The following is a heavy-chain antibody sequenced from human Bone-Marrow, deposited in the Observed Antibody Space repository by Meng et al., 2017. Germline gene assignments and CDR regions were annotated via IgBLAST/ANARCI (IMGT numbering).Heavy chain of an antibody. V-gene: IGHV4-4*02. D-gene: IGHD1-26*01. CDR1: GGSISSPNW. CDR2: IYHSGST. CDR3: ARVIYRPSGHNYFDP. Sequence: QVQLRESGPGRVKPSGTLSLTCAVSGGSISSPNWWSWVRQPPGRGLEWIGEIYHSGSTTYNPSLLSRVTISVDKSKNQFSLKLSSVTAADTAIYYCARVIYRPSGHNYFDPWGQGTLVTVSS. J-gene: IGHJ5*02.